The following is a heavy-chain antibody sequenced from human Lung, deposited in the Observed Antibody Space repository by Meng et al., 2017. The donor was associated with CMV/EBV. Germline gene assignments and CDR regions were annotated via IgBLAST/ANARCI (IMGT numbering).Heavy chain of an antibody. CDR3: ARGVHGDTHYYGMDV. CDR2: ISHSGRT. Sequence: LXCDVSGGSIWGSKWWSWVRQSPGKGLEWLGEISHSGRTNYNPSLKRRVTISVDRSNNQFSLNLTSVTAADTALYYCARGVHGDTHYYGMDVWGQGTXVNGAS. D-gene: IGHD4-17*01. CDR1: GGSIWGSKW. V-gene: IGHV4-4*02. J-gene: IGHJ6*02.